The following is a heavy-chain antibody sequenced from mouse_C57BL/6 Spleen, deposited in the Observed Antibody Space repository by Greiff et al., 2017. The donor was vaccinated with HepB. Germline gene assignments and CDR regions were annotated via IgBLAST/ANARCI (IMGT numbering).Heavy chain of an antibody. V-gene: IGHV1-50*01. Sequence: QVQLQQPGAELVKPGASVKLSCKASGYTFTSYWMQWVKQRPGQGLEWIGEIDPSDSYTNYNQKFKGKATLTVDTSSSTAYMQLSSLTSEDSAVYYCARAAQGTYYYAMDYWGQGTSVTVSS. D-gene: IGHD3-2*02. CDR1: GYTFTSYW. J-gene: IGHJ4*01. CDR3: ARAAQGTYYYAMDY. CDR2: IDPSDSYT.